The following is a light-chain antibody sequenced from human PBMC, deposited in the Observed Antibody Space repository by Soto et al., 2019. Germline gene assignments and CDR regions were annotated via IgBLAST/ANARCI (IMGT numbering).Light chain of an antibody. J-gene: IGLJ2*01. CDR1: SNDIGAYNY. CDR2: EVT. Sequence: QSALTQPASVSGSPGQSITISRTGTSNDIGAYNYVSWYQQYPGKVPTLIIYEVTFRPSGVSNRFSGSKSGNTASLTISGLQTEDEADYYCGSYASATLIFGGGTQLTVL. CDR3: GSYASATLI. V-gene: IGLV2-14*03.